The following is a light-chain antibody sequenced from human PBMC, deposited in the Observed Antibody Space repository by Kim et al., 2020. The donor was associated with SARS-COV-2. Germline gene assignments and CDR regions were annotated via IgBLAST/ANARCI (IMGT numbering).Light chain of an antibody. V-gene: IGKV1-39*01. CDR2: VAS. CDR1: QRIATY. Sequence: GSVGDRVTITCRASQRIATYLNWYQQQPGKAPKLLIYVASSLQSGVPSRFSGSGSGTDFTLTISSLQPEDFATYYCQQSYTTPWTFGQGTKVDIK. CDR3: QQSYTTPWT. J-gene: IGKJ1*01.